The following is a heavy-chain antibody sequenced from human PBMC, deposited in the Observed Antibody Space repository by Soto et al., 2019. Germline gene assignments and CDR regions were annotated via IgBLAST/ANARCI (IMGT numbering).Heavy chain of an antibody. J-gene: IGHJ5*02. CDR2: IWYDGSNK. D-gene: IGHD2-2*02. CDR3: AREGRPQAIVVVPAAIYSDLDNWFDP. CDR1: GFTFSSYG. V-gene: IGHV3-33*01. Sequence: PGGSLRLSCAASGFTFSSYGMHWVRQAPGKGLEWVAVIWYDGSNKYYADSVKGRFTISRDNSKNTLYLQMNSLRAEDTAVYYCAREGRPQAIVVVPAAIYSDLDNWFDPWGQGTLVTVSS.